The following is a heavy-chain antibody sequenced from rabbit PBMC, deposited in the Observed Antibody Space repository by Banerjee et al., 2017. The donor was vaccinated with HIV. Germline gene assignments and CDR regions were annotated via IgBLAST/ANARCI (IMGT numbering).Heavy chain of an antibody. V-gene: IGHV1S47*01. CDR1: GFDFSSYG. CDR3: ASGGWGVGFNL. J-gene: IGHJ6*01. D-gene: IGHD4-1*01. CDR2: IDPVFGST. Sequence: QEQLVESGGGLVQPGGSLKLSCKASGFDFSSYGVSWVRQAPGKGLEWIGYIDPVFGSTYYASWVNGRFTISSHNAQNTLYLQMTSLTVADTATYFCASGGWGVGFNLRGPGTLVTVS.